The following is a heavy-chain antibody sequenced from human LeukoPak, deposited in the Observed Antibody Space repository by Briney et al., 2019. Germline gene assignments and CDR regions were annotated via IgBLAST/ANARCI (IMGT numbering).Heavy chain of an antibody. J-gene: IGHJ4*02. CDR2: IKQDGTEK. CDR1: GFTFSSYG. V-gene: IGHV3-7*01. D-gene: IGHD3-10*01. Sequence: GGSLRLSCAASGFTFSSYGMHWVRQAPGKGLEWVAHIKQDGTEKYYVDSVKGRFTISRDNAKKSLFLQMNSLRAADTAVYYCARDREGSGSYYDYWGQGTLVTVSS. CDR3: ARDREGSGSYYDY.